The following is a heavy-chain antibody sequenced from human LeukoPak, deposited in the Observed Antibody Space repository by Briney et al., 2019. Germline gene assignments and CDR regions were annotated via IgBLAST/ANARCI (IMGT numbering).Heavy chain of an antibody. CDR1: GGSISSYY. Sequence: SETLSLTCTVSGGSISSYYWSWIRQPPGKGLEWIGYIYYSGSTYYNPSLKSRVTISVDTSKNQFSLKLSSVTAADTAVYYCARGQGDYDAFDIWGQGTMVTVSS. CDR3: ARGQGDYDAFDI. J-gene: IGHJ3*02. CDR2: IYYSGST. V-gene: IGHV4-59*01. D-gene: IGHD4-17*01.